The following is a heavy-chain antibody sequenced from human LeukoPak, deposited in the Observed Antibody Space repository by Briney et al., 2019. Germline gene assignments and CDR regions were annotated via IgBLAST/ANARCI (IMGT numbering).Heavy chain of an antibody. Sequence: SETLSLTCTVSGGSISSYYWSWIRQPAGKGLELIGRIYMSGNTNYNPSLKSRVTMSVDTSRNQFSLKLNSVTAADTAVYYCARASPPTLSGSRYPYHFDYWGQGTLVTVSS. J-gene: IGHJ4*02. D-gene: IGHD6-13*01. CDR2: IYMSGNT. CDR1: GGSISSYY. V-gene: IGHV4-4*07. CDR3: ARASPPTLSGSRYPYHFDY.